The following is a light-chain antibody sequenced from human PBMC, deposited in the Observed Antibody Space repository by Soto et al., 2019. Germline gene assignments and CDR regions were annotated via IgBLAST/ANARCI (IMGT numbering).Light chain of an antibody. V-gene: IGLV1-40*01. Sequence: QSVLTQPPSVSGAPGQRVTISCTGSSSNIGAVIDVHWYQQVPGTAPKLLIDENTNRPTGVPDRFSGSKSGTSASLAITGLQAEDEADYYCQSYDSGLSGWLFGGGTKLTVL. CDR2: ENT. J-gene: IGLJ2*01. CDR1: SSNIGAVID. CDR3: QSYDSGLSGWL.